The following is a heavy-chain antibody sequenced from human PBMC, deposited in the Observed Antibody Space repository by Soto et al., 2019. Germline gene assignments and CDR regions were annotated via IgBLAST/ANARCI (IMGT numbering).Heavy chain of an antibody. J-gene: IGHJ4*02. CDR1: GFTFSSYV. CDR2: ITNGGGGA. Sequence: EVQLLESGGGLVQPGGSLRLSCAASGFTFSSYVMSWVRQAPGKGLEWVSSITNGGGGAYYADSVKGRFTISRDNSKNTLYLQMNSLRAEDTAVYYCPKDCSGGSCFSGYWGQGTLVTVSS. V-gene: IGHV3-23*01. D-gene: IGHD2-15*01. CDR3: PKDCSGGSCFSGY.